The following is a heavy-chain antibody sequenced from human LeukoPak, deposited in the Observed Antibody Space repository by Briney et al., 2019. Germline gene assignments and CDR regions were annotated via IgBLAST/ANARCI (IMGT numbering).Heavy chain of an antibody. Sequence: GSLKLSCAASGFNLSSYCMNRVRQAPGKGLEWVSYISSSSSTIYDSDSVKGRFTISRDNAKNSLYLQMNSLRAEDTAVYYCAKDGRVGAHDAFDIWGQGTMVTVSS. CDR2: ISSSSSTI. CDR1: GFNLSSYC. J-gene: IGHJ3*02. CDR3: AKDGRVGAHDAFDI. D-gene: IGHD1-26*01. V-gene: IGHV3-48*04.